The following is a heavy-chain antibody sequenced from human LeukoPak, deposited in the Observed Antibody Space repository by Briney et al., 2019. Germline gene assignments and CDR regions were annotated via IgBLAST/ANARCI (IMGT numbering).Heavy chain of an antibody. J-gene: IGHJ4*02. D-gene: IGHD2-15*01. CDR3: AKTWVMVAATPNFDY. V-gene: IGHV3-23*01. CDR1: GFTFSSYA. CDR2: ISGSGSNT. Sequence: GASLRLSCAASGFTFSSYAMSWVRQAPGKGLEWVSTISGSGSNTYYADSVTGRFTISRDNSKNTLSLQMNSLRAEDTALYYRAKTWVMVAATPNFDYWGQGTQVTVSS.